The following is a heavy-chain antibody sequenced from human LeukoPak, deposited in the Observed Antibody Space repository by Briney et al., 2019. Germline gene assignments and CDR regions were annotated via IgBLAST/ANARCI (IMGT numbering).Heavy chain of an antibody. V-gene: IGHV1-18*01. CDR3: ARFAPKDIVVVPAAIRRYYFDY. CDR2: ISTYTGHT. D-gene: IGHD2-2*02. Sequence: ASVKVSCRASGYTFTSSDISWVRQAPGQGLEWMGWISTYTGHTNYPRNLQGRVTMTTDTSTSTAYMELRSLRSDDTAVYYCARFAPKDIVVVPAAIRRYYFDYWGQGTLVTVSS. J-gene: IGHJ4*02. CDR1: GYTFTSSD.